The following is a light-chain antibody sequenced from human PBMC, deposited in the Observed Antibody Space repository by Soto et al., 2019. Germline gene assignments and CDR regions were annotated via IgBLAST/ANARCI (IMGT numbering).Light chain of an antibody. J-gene: IGKJ5*01. CDR1: QSISTS. CDR3: QQSYNSHT. Sequence: DIQMTQSPSSLSASVGDRVTITCQSSQSISTSLNWYQQKSGKAPKLLIYATSTLQSGVPSRFSGSGSETHFTLTISSLQPEDFATYYCQQSYNSHTFGQGTRLEIK. V-gene: IGKV1-39*01. CDR2: ATS.